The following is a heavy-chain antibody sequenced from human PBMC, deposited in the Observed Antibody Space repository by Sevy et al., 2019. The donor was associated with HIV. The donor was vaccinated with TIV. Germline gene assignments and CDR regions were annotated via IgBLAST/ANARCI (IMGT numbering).Heavy chain of an antibody. Sequence: GGSLRLSCAASGFTFSSYGMHWVRQAPGKGLEWVAVIWYDGSNKYYADSVKGRFTISRDNSKNTLYLQMSSLRAEDTAVYYCARDSRGTAAGALDYWGQGTLVTVSS. V-gene: IGHV3-33*01. CDR1: GFTFSSYG. CDR2: IWYDGSNK. J-gene: IGHJ4*02. D-gene: IGHD6-13*01. CDR3: ARDSRGTAAGALDY.